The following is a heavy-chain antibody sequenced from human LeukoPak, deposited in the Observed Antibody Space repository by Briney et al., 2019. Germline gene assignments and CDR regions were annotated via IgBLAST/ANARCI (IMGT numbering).Heavy chain of an antibody. CDR2: MNPNSGNT. CDR3: ARNTIFGVVLTPDNWFDP. J-gene: IGHJ5*02. V-gene: IGHV1-8*01. D-gene: IGHD3-3*01. CDR1: GYTFTSYD. Sequence: ASVKVSCKASGYTFTSYDINWVRQATGQGLEWMGWMNPNSGNTGYAQKFQGRVTMTRNTSISTAYMELSSLGSEDTAVYYCARNTIFGVVLTPDNWFDPWGQGTLVTVSS.